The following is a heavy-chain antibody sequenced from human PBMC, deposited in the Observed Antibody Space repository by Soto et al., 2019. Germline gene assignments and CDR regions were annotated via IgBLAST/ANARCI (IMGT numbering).Heavy chain of an antibody. J-gene: IGHJ5*02. CDR2: VYGSGRT. Sequence: SETLSLTCTVSGYSISNGYYWGWIRQPPGKGLESIGNVYGSGRTYYNPSLKGRVAISVDTSKNQFSLRLSSVTAADTAVYYCVRDTDSSSYYDPWGQGTLVTVSS. D-gene: IGHD3-10*01. CDR3: VRDTDSSSYYDP. V-gene: IGHV4-38-2*02. CDR1: GYSISNGYY.